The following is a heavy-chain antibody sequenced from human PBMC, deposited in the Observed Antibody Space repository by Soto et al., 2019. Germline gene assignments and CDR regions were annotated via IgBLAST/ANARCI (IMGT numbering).Heavy chain of an antibody. D-gene: IGHD3-3*01. Sequence: ASVKVSCKVSGYTLTELSMHWVRQAPGKGLEWMGGYDPGDGETIYAQKFQGRVTMTEDTSTDTAYMELSSLRSEDTAVYYCAKGTKYLEYYFDYWGQGTLVTVSS. CDR3: AKGTKYLEYYFDY. V-gene: IGHV1-24*01. J-gene: IGHJ4*02. CDR1: GYTLTELS. CDR2: YDPGDGET.